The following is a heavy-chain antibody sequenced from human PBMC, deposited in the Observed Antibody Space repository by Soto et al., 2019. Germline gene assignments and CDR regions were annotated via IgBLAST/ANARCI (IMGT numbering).Heavy chain of an antibody. V-gene: IGHV1-69*13. Sequence: GASVKVSCKASGGTFSSYAISWVRQAPGQGLEWMGGIIPIFGTANYAQKFQGRVTITADESTSTAYMELSSLRSEDTAVYYCARDWSYYDIRAQEGEKNDAFDIWGQGTMVTVSS. CDR2: IIPIFGTA. D-gene: IGHD3-22*01. CDR1: GGTFSSYA. J-gene: IGHJ3*02. CDR3: ARDWSYYDIRAQEGEKNDAFDI.